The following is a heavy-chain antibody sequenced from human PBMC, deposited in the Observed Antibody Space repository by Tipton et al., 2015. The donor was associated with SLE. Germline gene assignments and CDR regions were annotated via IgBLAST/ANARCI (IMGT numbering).Heavy chain of an antibody. V-gene: IGHV4-34*01. CDR1: GGSFSGYY. CDR2: INHSGST. D-gene: IGHD1-1*01. CDR3: ARAPGLERSYYYYYYMDV. Sequence: TLSLTCTASGGSFSGYYWSWIRQPPGKGLEWIGDINHSGSTNYNPSLKSRVTISVDTSKNQFSLRLSSVTAADTAVYYCARAPGLERSYYYYYYMDVWGKGTTVTVSS. J-gene: IGHJ6*03.